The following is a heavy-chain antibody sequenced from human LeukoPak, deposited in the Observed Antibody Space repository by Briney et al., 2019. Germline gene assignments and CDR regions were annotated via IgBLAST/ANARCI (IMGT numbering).Heavy chain of an antibody. D-gene: IGHD2-2*01. CDR1: GYTFTGYY. V-gene: IGHV1-2*02. CDR2: INPNSGGT. J-gene: IGHJ6*02. Sequence: GASVKVSCKASGYTFTGYYMHWVRQAPGQGLEWMGWINPNSGGTNYAQKFQGRVTMTRDTSISTAYMELSRLRSDDTAVYYCASGGVVSAANYYYYYGMDVWGQGTTVTVSS. CDR3: ASGGVVSAANYYYYYGMDV.